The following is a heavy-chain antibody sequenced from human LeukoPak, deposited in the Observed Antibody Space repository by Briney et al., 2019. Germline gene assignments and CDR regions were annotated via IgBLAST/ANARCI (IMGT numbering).Heavy chain of an antibody. CDR1: GFTFSSYG. CDR2: ISYDGSSK. CDR3: ARDAYDFWSGYLSSPSDY. V-gene: IGHV3-30*03. J-gene: IGHJ4*02. D-gene: IGHD3-3*01. Sequence: GGSLRLSCAASGFTFSSYGMHWVRQAPGKGLEWVAVISYDGSSKYYADSVKGRFTISRDNSKNTLYLQMNSLRAEDTAVYYCARDAYDFWSGYLSSPSDYWGQGTLVTVSS.